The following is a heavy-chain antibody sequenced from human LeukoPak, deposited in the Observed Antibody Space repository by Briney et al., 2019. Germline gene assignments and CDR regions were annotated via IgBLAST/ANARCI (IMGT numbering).Heavy chain of an antibody. CDR1: GGSISSGGYY. V-gene: IGHV4-30-2*01. J-gene: IGHJ4*02. CDR3: ARGLTGDLFLYQPAHFDY. CDR2: IYHSGST. D-gene: IGHD3-16*01. Sequence: PSETLSLTCTVSGGSISSGGYYWSWIRQPPGKGLEWIGYIYHSGSTYYNPSLKSRVTISVDRSKNQFSLKLSSVTAADTAVYYCARGLTGDLFLYQPAHFDYWGQGTLVTVSS.